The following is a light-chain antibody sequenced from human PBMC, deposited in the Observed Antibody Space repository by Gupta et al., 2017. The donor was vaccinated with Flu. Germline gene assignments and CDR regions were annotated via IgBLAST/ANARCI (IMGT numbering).Light chain of an antibody. CDR2: AAS. CDR1: QSVTDNS. CDR3: HQDATTPLT. Sequence: EIVLTQSPGTLSLSPGERATLSCRASQSVTDNSLAWYQQKPGQAPRVLIYAASSRATDIPGRFTGSGSGTDFTLTISRLEPEDFVVYYCHQDATTPLTFGGGTKVEIK. J-gene: IGKJ4*01. V-gene: IGKV3-20*01.